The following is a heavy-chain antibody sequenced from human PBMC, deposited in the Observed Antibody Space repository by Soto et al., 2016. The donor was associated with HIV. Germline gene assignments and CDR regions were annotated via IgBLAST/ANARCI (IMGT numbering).Heavy chain of an antibody. CDR1: GFSVSTNY. D-gene: IGHD1-26*01. CDR3: ARDGSPTEWELVGWFDP. CDR2: IYSGGTT. J-gene: IGHJ5*02. Sequence: EVQLVESGGGLVKPGGSLRLSCAVSGFSVSTNYMSWVRQAPGKGLEWVSIIYSGGTTYYTNSVKGRFTISRDNSKNTLYLQMNSLRVEDTAVYYCARDGSPTEWELVGWFDPWGQGTLVTVSS. V-gene: IGHV3-66*01.